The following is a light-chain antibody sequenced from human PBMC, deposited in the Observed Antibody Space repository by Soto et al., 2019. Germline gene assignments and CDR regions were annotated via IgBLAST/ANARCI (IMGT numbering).Light chain of an antibody. Sequence: EIVLTQYPASLSWSPGERAALSCRASQSVSSYLAWYQQKPGQAPRLLIYDASKRATGIPARFSGSGSGTDVTLTISSLEPEDFAVYFCQQRSNWPSTCGGGTKVEI. CDR3: QQRSNWPST. V-gene: IGKV3-11*01. CDR2: DAS. J-gene: IGKJ4*01. CDR1: QSVSSY.